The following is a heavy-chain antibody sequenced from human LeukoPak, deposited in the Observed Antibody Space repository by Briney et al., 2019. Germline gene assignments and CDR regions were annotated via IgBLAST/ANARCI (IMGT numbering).Heavy chain of an antibody. Sequence: PSETLSLTCTVSGGSISSSTYYWGWIRQPPGKGLEWFGSIYYSRSTYYNPSLKSRVTISVDTSKNQFSLKLNSVTAADTAVYYCARGVTGYNWFDPWGQGSLVTVSS. CDR1: GGSISSSTYY. CDR2: IYYSRST. D-gene: IGHD2-8*01. J-gene: IGHJ5*02. CDR3: ARGVTGYNWFDP. V-gene: IGHV4-39*07.